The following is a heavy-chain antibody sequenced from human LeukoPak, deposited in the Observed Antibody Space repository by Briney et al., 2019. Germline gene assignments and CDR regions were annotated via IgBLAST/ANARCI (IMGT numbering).Heavy chain of an antibody. CDR1: GGSISSYY. CDR2: IYYSGST. J-gene: IGHJ5*02. D-gene: IGHD5-24*01. CDR3: ARQLLPPWFDP. V-gene: IGHV4-59*01. Sequence: SETLSLTCTVSGGSISSYYWSWIRQPSGKGLEWIGYIYYSGSTNYNPSLKSRVTISVDTSKNQFSLKLSSVTAADTAVYYCARQLLPPWFDPWGQGTLVTVSS.